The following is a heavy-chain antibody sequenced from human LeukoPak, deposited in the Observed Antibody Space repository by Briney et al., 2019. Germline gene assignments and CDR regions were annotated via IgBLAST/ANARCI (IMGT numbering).Heavy chain of an antibody. CDR3: ARGMSYCGGDCFDPFHYFY. J-gene: IGHJ4*02. V-gene: IGHV4-61*08. Sequence: SETLSLTCAVSGGSISSGGHSWSWIRQPPGKGLEWIGYIYYSGSTNYNPSLKSRVTISVDTSKNQFSLKLSSVTAADTAVYYCARGMSYCGGDCFDPFHYFYWGQGTLVTVSS. D-gene: IGHD2-21*02. CDR2: IYYSGST. CDR1: GGSISSGGHS.